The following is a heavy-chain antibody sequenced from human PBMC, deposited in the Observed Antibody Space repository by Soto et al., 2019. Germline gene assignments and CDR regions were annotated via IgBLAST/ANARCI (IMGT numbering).Heavy chain of an antibody. V-gene: IGHV1-24*01. Sequence: QVQLVQSGAEVKKPGASVKVSCKVSGYTLTELSMHWVRQAPGKGLEWMGGFDPEDGETIYAQKFQGRVTMTEDTYTDTTYMELSSLRSEDTGVYYPATGRTLEAGTGGNYWGQVPLFTVSS. CDR2: FDPEDGET. CDR3: ATGRTLEAGTGGNY. D-gene: IGHD1-1*01. CDR1: GYTLTELS. J-gene: IGHJ4*02.